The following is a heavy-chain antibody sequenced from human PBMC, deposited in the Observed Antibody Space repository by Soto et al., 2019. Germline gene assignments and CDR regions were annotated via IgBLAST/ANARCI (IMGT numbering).Heavy chain of an antibody. CDR3: ARQTWGSGIYYMDV. J-gene: IGHJ6*03. V-gene: IGHV4-39*01. Sequence: SETLSLTCTVSGGSISTTSYYWGWGRQPPGKGLEWIGSIYYNERTNYNPSLKSRVTISVDTSKNQFSLKLSSVTAADTAVYYCARQTWGSGIYYMDVWGKGTTVTVSS. CDR2: IYYNERT. D-gene: IGHD3-10*01. CDR1: GGSISTTSYY.